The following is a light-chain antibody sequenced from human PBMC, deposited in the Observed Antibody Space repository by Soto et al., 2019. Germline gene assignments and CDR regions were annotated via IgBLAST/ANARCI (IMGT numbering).Light chain of an antibody. CDR3: SPYTSSSTVV. CDR1: SSDVGGYNY. V-gene: IGLV2-14*01. Sequence: QSALTQPASMSGSPGQSITISCTGTSSDVGGYNYVSWYQQHPGKAPKLMIYEVSNRPSGVSNRFSGSKSGNTASLTISGLQAEDEADYYCSPYTSSSTVVFGEGTQLTVL. J-gene: IGLJ2*01. CDR2: EVS.